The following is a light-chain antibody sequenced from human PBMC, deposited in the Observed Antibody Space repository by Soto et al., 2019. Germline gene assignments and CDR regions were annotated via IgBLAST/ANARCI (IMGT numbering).Light chain of an antibody. CDR1: QHISSW. CDR2: AAS. CDR3: QQANTFPFT. Sequence: DIQMTQSPSSVSASVGDRVTFTCRASQHISSWLAWYQQKTGKAPKLLISAASILQSGVPSRFSGSGYGTDFTLTISSLQPEDFATYFWQQANTFPFTCGTGTRLEIK. J-gene: IGKJ3*01. V-gene: IGKV1-12*02.